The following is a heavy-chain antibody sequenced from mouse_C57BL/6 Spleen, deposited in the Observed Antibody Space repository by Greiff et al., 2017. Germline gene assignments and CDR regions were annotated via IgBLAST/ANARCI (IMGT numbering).Heavy chain of an antibody. Sequence: QVQLQQSGAELVRPGASVKLSCKASGYTFTDYYINWVKQRPGQGLEWIARIYPGSGNTYYNEKFKGKATLTVEKSSSTAYMQRSSLTSEDSAVYFCARGALYYAMDYWGQGTPVTVSS. V-gene: IGHV1-76*01. CDR2: IYPGSGNT. D-gene: IGHD6-1*01. CDR1: GYTFTDYY. CDR3: ARGALYYAMDY. J-gene: IGHJ4*01.